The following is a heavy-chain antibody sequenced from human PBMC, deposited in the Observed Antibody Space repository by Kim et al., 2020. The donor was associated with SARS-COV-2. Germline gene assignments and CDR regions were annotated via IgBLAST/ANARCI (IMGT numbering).Heavy chain of an antibody. V-gene: IGHV4-34*01. CDR1: GGSFSGYY. CDR3: ATLVGAYPSLDY. CDR2: INHSGST. J-gene: IGHJ4*02. Sequence: SETLSLTCAVYGGSFSGYYWSWIRQPPGKGLEWIGEINHSGSTNYNPSLKSRVTISVDTSKNQFSLKLSSVTAADTAVYYCATLVGAYPSLDYWGQGTLVTVSS. D-gene: IGHD1-26*01.